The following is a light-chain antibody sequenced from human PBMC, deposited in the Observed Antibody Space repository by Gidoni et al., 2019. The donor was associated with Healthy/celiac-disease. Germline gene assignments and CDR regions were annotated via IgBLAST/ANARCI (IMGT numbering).Light chain of an antibody. Sequence: QSVLTQPPSASGTPGQRVTISCSGSSSNIGSNYVYWYQQLPGTAPKLLIYRNNQRPSAVPDRFSGSKSGTSASLAISGLRSEDEADYYCAAWDDSLSGGVVFGGGTKLTVL. CDR2: RNN. CDR3: AAWDDSLSGGVV. V-gene: IGLV1-47*01. CDR1: SSNIGSNY. J-gene: IGLJ2*01.